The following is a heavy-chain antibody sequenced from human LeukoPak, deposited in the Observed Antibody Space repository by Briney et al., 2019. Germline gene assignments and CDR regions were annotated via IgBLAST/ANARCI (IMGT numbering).Heavy chain of an antibody. V-gene: IGHV1-2*02. D-gene: IGHD6-19*01. J-gene: IGHJ4*02. CDR3: ARVYSSGWIYLGVDY. Sequence: VASVKVSCKASGYTFTGYYIHWVRQAPGQGLEWMGWINPSSGGTNYAQKFQDRVTMTRDTSISTAYVELSRLTSDDTAVYYCARVYSSGWIYLGVDYWGQGTLVTVSS. CDR2: INPSSGGT. CDR1: GYTFTGYY.